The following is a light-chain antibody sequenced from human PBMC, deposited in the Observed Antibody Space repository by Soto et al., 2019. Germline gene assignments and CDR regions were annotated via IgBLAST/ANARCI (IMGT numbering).Light chain of an antibody. CDR2: GAS. J-gene: IGKJ1*01. Sequence: EIVLTQSPGTLSLSPGVRATLSCRASQSVSSSYLAWYHQKPGQAPRLLIYGASSRATGIPDRFSGSGSGTDFTLTISRLEPEDFAVYYCQQYGSSPRTFGQGTKVDIK. V-gene: IGKV3-20*01. CDR3: QQYGSSPRT. CDR1: QSVSSSY.